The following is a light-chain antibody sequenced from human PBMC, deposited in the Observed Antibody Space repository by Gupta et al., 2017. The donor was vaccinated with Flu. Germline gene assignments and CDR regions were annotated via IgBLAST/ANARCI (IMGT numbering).Light chain of an antibody. Sequence: TLSVSPGERATLSCRASQSVGSNLAWYQQRPGQAPRLLIYGASTRATGISGRFSGSGSGTEFTLTISTLQSEDFAVYYCQQYNNWPPMFTFGQGTKLEIK. CDR2: GAS. CDR1: QSVGSN. V-gene: IGKV3-15*01. J-gene: IGKJ2*01. CDR3: QQYNNWPPMFT.